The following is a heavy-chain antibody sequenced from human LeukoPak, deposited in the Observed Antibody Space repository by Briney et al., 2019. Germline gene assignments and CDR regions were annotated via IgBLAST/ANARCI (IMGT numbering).Heavy chain of an antibody. Sequence: GGSLKLSCAASGFTFSGSAMHWVRQASGKGLEWVGRIRSKANSYATAYAASVKGRFTISGDDSKNTAYLQMNSLKTEDTAVYYCTRQSPPDYYDSSGYRPLDYWGQGTLVTVSS. D-gene: IGHD3-22*01. CDR2: IRSKANSYAT. J-gene: IGHJ4*02. CDR3: TRQSPPDYYDSSGYRPLDY. CDR1: GFTFSGSA. V-gene: IGHV3-73*01.